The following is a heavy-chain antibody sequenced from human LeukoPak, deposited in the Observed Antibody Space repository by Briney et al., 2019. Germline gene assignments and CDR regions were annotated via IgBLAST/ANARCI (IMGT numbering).Heavy chain of an antibody. J-gene: IGHJ4*02. V-gene: IGHV3-21*01. CDR1: GFTFSTYS. Sequence: PGGSLRLSCAASGFTFSTYSMNWVRQAPGKGLEWVSSISSTSGYTYYADSVKGRFTITRDNAKNSLYLQMNSLRAEDTAVYYCASAVTGSGGSQRFEYWGQGTLVTVSS. CDR2: ISSTSGYT. D-gene: IGHD2-15*01. CDR3: ASAVTGSGGSQRFEY.